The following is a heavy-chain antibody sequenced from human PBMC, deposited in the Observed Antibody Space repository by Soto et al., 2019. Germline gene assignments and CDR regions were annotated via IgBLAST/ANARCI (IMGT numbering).Heavy chain of an antibody. J-gene: IGHJ6*02. CDR1: GGTFSSYT. Sequence: GASVKVSCKASGGTFSSYTISWVRQAPGQGLEWMGRIIPILGIANYAQKFQGRVTITADKSTSTAYMELSSLRSEDTAVYYCARMYYYGPPRYGMDVWGQGTTVTVSS. CDR3: ARMYYYGPPRYGMDV. D-gene: IGHD3-10*01. V-gene: IGHV1-69*02. CDR2: IIPILGIA.